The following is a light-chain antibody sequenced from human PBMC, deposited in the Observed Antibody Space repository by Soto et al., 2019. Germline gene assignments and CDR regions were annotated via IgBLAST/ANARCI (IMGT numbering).Light chain of an antibody. CDR3: TSYAGSTFYV. CDR1: SSDVGGYNY. V-gene: IGLV2-8*01. J-gene: IGLJ1*01. Sequence: QSALTQPPSASGSPGQSVTISCTGTSSDVGGYNYVSWFQQHPGKAPKLMIYEVSKRPSGVPDRFSGSKSGKSASLTVSGLQAEDEADYYCTSYAGSTFYVFGTGTQLTVL. CDR2: EVS.